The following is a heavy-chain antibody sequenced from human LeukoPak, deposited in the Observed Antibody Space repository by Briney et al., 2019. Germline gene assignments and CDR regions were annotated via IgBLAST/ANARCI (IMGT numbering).Heavy chain of an antibody. CDR3: ARRDYRAWIDP. J-gene: IGHJ5*02. D-gene: IGHD2-21*01. Sequence: PSETLSLTCRVSGGSISASSHYWAWVRQPPGKGLEWIGSVYYTGSIRYNTSLKSRATISVDMSKNDLFLTVNSVTAADTAFYYCARRDYRAWIDPWGQGILVTVSP. V-gene: IGHV4-39*01. CDR2: VYYTGSI. CDR1: GGSISASSHY.